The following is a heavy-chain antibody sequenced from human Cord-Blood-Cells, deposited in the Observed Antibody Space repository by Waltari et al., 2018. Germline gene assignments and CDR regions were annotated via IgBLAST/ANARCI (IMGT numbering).Heavy chain of an antibody. D-gene: IGHD3-3*01. CDR2: IYYSGGT. CDR3: ARPYDFWRAGNAVDI. Sequence: QLQLQESGPGLVTPSETLSLTCTVSGGSISSSSYYWGWLRQPPGKGLGWIGSIYYSGGTYYKPALKRGVTISVDTSKNQFSLKLSSVTAADTAVYYCARPYDFWRAGNAVDIWGQGTMVTVSS. V-gene: IGHV4-39*01. J-gene: IGHJ3*02. CDR1: GGSISSSSYY.